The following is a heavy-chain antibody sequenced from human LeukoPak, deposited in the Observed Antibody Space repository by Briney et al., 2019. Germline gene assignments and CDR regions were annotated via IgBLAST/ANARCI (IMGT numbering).Heavy chain of an antibody. Sequence: PGGSLRLSCAASGFSFSSYGMHWVRQAPGKGLEWGAFIRYDGSNKYYADSVKGRFTISRDNSKNTLYLQMNSLRAEDTAVYYCAKAGYSYGGYYCMDVWGKGTTVTVSS. J-gene: IGHJ6*03. CDR3: AKAGYSYGGYYCMDV. CDR2: IRYDGSNK. V-gene: IGHV3-30*02. D-gene: IGHD5-18*01. CDR1: GFSFSSYG.